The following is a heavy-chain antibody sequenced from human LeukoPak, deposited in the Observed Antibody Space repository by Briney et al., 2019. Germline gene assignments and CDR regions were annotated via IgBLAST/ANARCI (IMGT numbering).Heavy chain of an antibody. Sequence: PSETLSLTCAVYGGSFSGYYWSWIRQPPGKGLEWIGEINHSGSTNYNPPLKSRVTISVATSKNQFSLKLSSVTAADTAVYYCARATMVRGVIGAFDIWGQGTMVTVSS. D-gene: IGHD3-10*01. CDR1: GGSFSGYY. J-gene: IGHJ3*02. CDR2: INHSGST. CDR3: ARATMVRGVIGAFDI. V-gene: IGHV4-34*01.